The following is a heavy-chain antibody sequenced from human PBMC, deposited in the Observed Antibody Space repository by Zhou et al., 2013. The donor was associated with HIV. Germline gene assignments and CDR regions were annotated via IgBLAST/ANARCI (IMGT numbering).Heavy chain of an antibody. D-gene: IGHD1-7*01. Sequence: QVQLVQSGAEVKKTGASVKVSCKASGYTFMRYGISWVRQAPGQGLEWMGWITTYNGDTNYAQKFQGRVTMTTDTSTTTVYMELSSLRSDDTAVYFCARGRRSGTSHYYMDVWGEGTTVTVSS. CDR1: GYTFMRYG. J-gene: IGHJ6*03. CDR3: ARGRRSGTSHYYMDV. V-gene: IGHV1-18*01. CDR2: ITTYNGDT.